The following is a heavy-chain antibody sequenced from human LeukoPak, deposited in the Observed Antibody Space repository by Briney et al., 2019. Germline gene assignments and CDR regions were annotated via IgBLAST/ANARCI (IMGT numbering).Heavy chain of an antibody. CDR3: ARAPVVRGVLNWFDP. V-gene: IGHV4-59*01. CDR2: IYYSGST. Sequence: SETLSLTCTVSGCSISSYYWSWIRQPPGKGLEWIGYIYYSGSTNYNPSLKSRVTISVDTSKNQFSLKLSSVTAADTAVYYCARAPVVRGVLNWFDPWGQGTLVTVSS. J-gene: IGHJ5*02. D-gene: IGHD3-10*01. CDR1: GCSISSYY.